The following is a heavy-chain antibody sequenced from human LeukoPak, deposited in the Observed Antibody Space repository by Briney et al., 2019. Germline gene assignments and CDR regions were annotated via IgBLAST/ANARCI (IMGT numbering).Heavy chain of an antibody. CDR1: GYTFTSYG. CDR2: ISAYNGNT. V-gene: IGHV1-18*01. CDR3: ARSLGSSWIGAEYFQH. J-gene: IGHJ1*01. D-gene: IGHD6-13*01. Sequence: EASVKVSCKASGYTFTSYGISWVRQAPGQGLEWMGWISAYNGNTNYAQKLQGRVTMTTDTSTSTAYMELRSLRSEDTAVYYCARSLGSSWIGAEYFQHWGQGTLVTVSS.